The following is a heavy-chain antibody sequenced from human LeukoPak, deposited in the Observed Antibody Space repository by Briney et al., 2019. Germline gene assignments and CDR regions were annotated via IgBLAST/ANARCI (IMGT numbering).Heavy chain of an antibody. CDR2: IYPGDSDT. D-gene: IGHD3-10*01. CDR3: ARLPPGSGSYSTFDY. J-gene: IGHJ4*02. Sequence: GESLKISCKGSGYSFTSYWIGWVRQMPGKGLEWMGIIYPGDSDTRYSPSFQGQVTIPADKSISTAYLQWSSLKASDTAMYYCARLPPGSGSYSTFDYWGQGTLVTVSS. V-gene: IGHV5-51*01. CDR1: GYSFTSYW.